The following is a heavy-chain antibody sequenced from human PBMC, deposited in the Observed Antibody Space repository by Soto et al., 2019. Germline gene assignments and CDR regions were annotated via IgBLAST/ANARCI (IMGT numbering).Heavy chain of an antibody. J-gene: IGHJ6*03. CDR1: GYTFTSYY. D-gene: IGHD2-15*01. CDR3: ARRGGSAQSHGNYYYYMDV. V-gene: IGHV1-46*03. CDR2: INPSGGST. Sequence: VASVKVSCKASGYTFTSYYMHWVRQAPGQGLEWMGIINPSGGSTSYAQKFQGRVTMTRDTSTSTVYMELSSLRSEDTAVYYCARRGGSAQSHGNYYYYMDVWGKGNTVTVSS.